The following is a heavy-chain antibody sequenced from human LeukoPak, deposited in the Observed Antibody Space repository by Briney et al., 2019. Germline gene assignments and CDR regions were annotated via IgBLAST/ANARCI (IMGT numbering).Heavy chain of an antibody. Sequence: GGSLRLSCAASGFTFSSYSMNWVRQAPGKGLEWVSSISSSSSYIYYADSVKGRFTISRDNAKNSLYLQMNSLRAEDTAVYYCARSISSSSSFDYWGQGTLVTVSS. CDR3: ARSISSSSSFDY. V-gene: IGHV3-21*01. D-gene: IGHD6-6*01. CDR1: GFTFSSYS. J-gene: IGHJ4*02. CDR2: ISSSSSYI.